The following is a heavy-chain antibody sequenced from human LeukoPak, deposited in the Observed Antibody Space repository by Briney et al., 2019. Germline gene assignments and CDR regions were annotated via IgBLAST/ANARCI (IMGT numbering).Heavy chain of an antibody. CDR2: IYPGDSDT. J-gene: IGHJ4*02. Sequence: GKSLKISCKGSGYNFPTFWIGWVRQMPGKGLEWMGTIYPGDSDTRYSPSFQGQVTISAEKSTSTAYLQWSSLKASDTAMYYCARLGQNCSSSSCHDYWGQGTLVTVSS. CDR1: GYNFPTFW. CDR3: ARLGQNCSSSSCHDY. V-gene: IGHV5-51*01. D-gene: IGHD2-2*01.